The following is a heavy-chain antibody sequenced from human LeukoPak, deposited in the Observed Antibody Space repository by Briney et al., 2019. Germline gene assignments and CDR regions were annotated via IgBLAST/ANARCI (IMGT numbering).Heavy chain of an antibody. D-gene: IGHD2-2*01. Sequence: GGSLRLSCAASGFTFSSYDMHWVRQATGKGLEWVSAIGTAGDTYYPGSVKGRSTISRENAKNSLYLQMNSLRAGDTAVYYCARGYQLLSGEHYFDYWGQGTLVTVSS. V-gene: IGHV3-13*01. CDR3: ARGYQLLSGEHYFDY. CDR2: IGTAGDT. J-gene: IGHJ4*02. CDR1: GFTFSSYD.